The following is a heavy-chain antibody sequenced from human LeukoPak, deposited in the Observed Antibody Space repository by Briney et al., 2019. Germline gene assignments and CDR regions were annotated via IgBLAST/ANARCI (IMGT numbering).Heavy chain of an antibody. CDR2: VHRSGST. Sequence: SETLSLTCAVSXDSTNGNYWSWVRQSPGKRLEWIGEVHRSGSTNYQPSLKSRVTISIDRSKDQISLDLTSVTAADTAVYYCAREIFNAPTPGAYWGQGILVTVSS. V-gene: IGHV4-4*02. D-gene: IGHD2-15*01. CDR3: AREIFNAPTPGAY. J-gene: IGHJ4*02. CDR1: XDSTNGNY.